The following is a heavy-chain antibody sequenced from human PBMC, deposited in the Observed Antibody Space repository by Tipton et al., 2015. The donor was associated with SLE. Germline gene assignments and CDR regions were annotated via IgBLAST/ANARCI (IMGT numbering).Heavy chain of an antibody. CDR1: GFTFSSYG. V-gene: IGHV3-30*02. CDR2: IRYDGSNK. CDR3: ARDYYDSSGYYYGDY. D-gene: IGHD3-22*01. J-gene: IGHJ4*02. Sequence: GSLRLSCAASGFTFSSYGMHWVRQAPGKGLEWVAFIRYDGSNKYYADSVKGRFTISRDNAKNSLYLQMNSLRAEDTAVYYCARDYYDSSGYYYGDYWGQGTLVTVSS.